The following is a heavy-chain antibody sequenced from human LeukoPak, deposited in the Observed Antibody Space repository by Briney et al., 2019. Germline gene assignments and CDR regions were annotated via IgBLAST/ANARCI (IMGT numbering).Heavy chain of an antibody. CDR3: ASDYYGSGSYRPLSY. D-gene: IGHD3-10*01. CDR2: ISSSSSYI. V-gene: IGHV3-21*01. Sequence: GGSLRLSCAASGFTFSSYSMNWVRQAPGKGLEWVSSISSSSSYIYYADSVKGRFTISRDNAKNSLYLQMNSLRAEDTAVYYCASDYYGSGSYRPLSYWGQGTLVTVPS. J-gene: IGHJ4*02. CDR1: GFTFSSYS.